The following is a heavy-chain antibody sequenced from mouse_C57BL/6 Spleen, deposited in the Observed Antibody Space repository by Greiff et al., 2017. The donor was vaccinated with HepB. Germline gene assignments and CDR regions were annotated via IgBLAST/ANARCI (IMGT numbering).Heavy chain of an antibody. J-gene: IGHJ2*01. CDR1: GFTFSDYG. CDR2: ISSGSSTI. Sequence: EVQRVESGGGLVKPGGSLKLSCAASGFTFSDYGMHWVRQAPEKGLEWVAYISSGSSTIYYADTVKGRFTISRDNAKNTLFLQMTSLRSEDTAMYYCAKELLYYFDYWGQGTTLTVSS. V-gene: IGHV5-17*01. CDR3: AKELLYYFDY. D-gene: IGHD2-1*01.